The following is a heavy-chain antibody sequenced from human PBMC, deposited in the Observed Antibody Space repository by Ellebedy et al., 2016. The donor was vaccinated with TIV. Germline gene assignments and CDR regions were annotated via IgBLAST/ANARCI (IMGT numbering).Heavy chain of an antibody. J-gene: IGHJ4*02. CDR3: TRGDNYYYDSSGYYYNY. CDR2: IKPGSGNA. V-gene: IGHV1-46*01. CDR1: GYTFTSYC. Sequence: ASVKVSCKASGYTFTSYCLYWVRQAPGQGLEWMGIIKPGSGNANYAQKFQGRVTMTRDTTTSTVYMELSSLRSEDTAVYYCTRGDNYYYDSSGYYYNYWGQGTLVTVSS. D-gene: IGHD3-22*01.